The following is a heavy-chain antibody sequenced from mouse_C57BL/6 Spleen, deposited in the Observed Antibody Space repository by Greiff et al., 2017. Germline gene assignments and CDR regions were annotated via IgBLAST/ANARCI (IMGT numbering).Heavy chain of an antibody. Sequence: QVQLQQPGAELVRPGSSVKLSCKASGYTFTSYWMNWVKQRPIQGLEWIGKIDPSDSDTNYNQKFKDKATLTVDTSSSPAYMQLSSLPSEDSAVSYGARVDGPHYGSIYGFAYWGQGTLVTVSA. D-gene: IGHD1-1*01. CDR1: GYTFTSYW. CDR2: IDPSDSDT. CDR3: ARVDGPHYGSIYGFAY. V-gene: IGHV1-52*01. J-gene: IGHJ3*01.